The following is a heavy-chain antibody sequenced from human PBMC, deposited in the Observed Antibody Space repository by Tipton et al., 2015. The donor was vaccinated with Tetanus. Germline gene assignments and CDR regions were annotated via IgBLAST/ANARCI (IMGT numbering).Heavy chain of an antibody. Sequence: TLSLTCTASGDSISSSDYYWGWIRQPPGEGLEWIASVYYDGSAYYNPSLKSRITISIDTSGSQFSLRLSSVTAADTAVYYCARHYNYPSIFDFWGQGALVTVSS. V-gene: IGHV4-39*07. CDR2: VYYDGSA. CDR1: GDSISSSDYY. CDR3: ARHYNYPSIFDF. D-gene: IGHD1-1*01. J-gene: IGHJ4*02.